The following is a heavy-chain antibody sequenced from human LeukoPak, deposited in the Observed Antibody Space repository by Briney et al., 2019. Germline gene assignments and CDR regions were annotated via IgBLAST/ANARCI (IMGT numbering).Heavy chain of an antibody. CDR3: ARDPGSSSDDAFDI. J-gene: IGHJ3*02. CDR1: GGSISSYY. V-gene: IGHV4-59*01. CDR2: IYYSGST. Sequence: RPSETLSLTCTVSGGSISSYYWSWIRQPPGKGLEWIGYIYYSGSTNYNPSLKSRVTISVDTSKNQFSLKLSSVTAADTAVYYCARDPGSSSDDAFDIWGQGTMVTVSS. D-gene: IGHD6-6*01.